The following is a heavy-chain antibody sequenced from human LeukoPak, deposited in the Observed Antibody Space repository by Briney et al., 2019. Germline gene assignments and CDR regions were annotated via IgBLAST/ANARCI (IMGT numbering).Heavy chain of an antibody. D-gene: IGHD3-3*01. CDR1: GGTFSSYA. V-gene: IGHV1-69*05. Sequence: SVKVSCKASGGTFSSYAISWVRQAPGQGLEWMGGIIPIFGTANYAQKFQGRVTITTDESTSTAYMELSSLRSEDTAVYYCARVPTIFGGTNWFDPWGQGILVTVSS. J-gene: IGHJ5*02. CDR3: ARVPTIFGGTNWFDP. CDR2: IIPIFGTA.